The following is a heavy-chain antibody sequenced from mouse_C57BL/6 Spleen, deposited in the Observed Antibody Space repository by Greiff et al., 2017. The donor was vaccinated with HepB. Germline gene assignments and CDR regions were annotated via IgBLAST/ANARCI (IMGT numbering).Heavy chain of an antibody. CDR2: IDPNSGGT. CDR3: ARPSYDYLDY. CDR1: GYTFTSYW. D-gene: IGHD2-3*01. V-gene: IGHV1-72*01. Sequence: QVHVKQPGAELVKPGASVKLSCKASGYTFTSYWMHWVKQRPGRGLEWIGRIDPNSGGTKYNEKFKSKATLTVDKPSSTAYMQLSSLTSEDSAVYYCARPSYDYLDYWGQGTTLTVSS. J-gene: IGHJ2*01.